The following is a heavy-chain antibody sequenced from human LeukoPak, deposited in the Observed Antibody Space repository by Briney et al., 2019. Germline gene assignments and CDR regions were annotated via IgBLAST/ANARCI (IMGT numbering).Heavy chain of an antibody. D-gene: IGHD1-26*01. J-gene: IGHJ5*02. V-gene: IGHV4-61*10. CDR2: IFNTGPA. CDR1: GASVSTTPYY. Sequence: SETLSLTCKVSGASVSTTPYYWTWIRQPAGKGLEWIGRIFNTGPANYNPSFKSRVTISLDTSKNEFSLKLSSVTAADTAVYYCAGTRWELPAPNWFDPWGQGTLVTVSS. CDR3: AGTRWELPAPNWFDP.